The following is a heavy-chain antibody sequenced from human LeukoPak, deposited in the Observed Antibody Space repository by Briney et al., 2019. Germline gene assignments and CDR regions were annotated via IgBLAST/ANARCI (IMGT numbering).Heavy chain of an antibody. J-gene: IGHJ4*02. CDR1: GYTFTSYA. V-gene: IGHV7-4-1*02. D-gene: IGHD6-19*01. CDR3: ARQTTSSGWYYFDY. Sequence: GASVKVSCKASGYTFTSYAMNWVRQAPGQGLEWMGWIDTNTGNPTYAQGFTGRFVFSLDTSVSTAYLQISSLKAEDTAVYYCARQTTSSGWYYFDYWGQGTLVTVSS. CDR2: IDTNTGNP.